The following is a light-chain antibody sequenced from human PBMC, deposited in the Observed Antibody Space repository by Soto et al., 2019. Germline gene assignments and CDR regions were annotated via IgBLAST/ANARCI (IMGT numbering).Light chain of an antibody. CDR2: GSS. CDR3: QQYDDLPLT. Sequence: DIQMTQSPSSLSASVGDTVSIICQATQDIFGFLNWYQIKAGKAPKLLISGSSKLKRGVPSRFSGSGSGTNFSLTITGLQPEDFAMYYCQQYDDLPLTFGGGTQVEIK. V-gene: IGKV1-33*01. J-gene: IGKJ4*01. CDR1: QDIFGF.